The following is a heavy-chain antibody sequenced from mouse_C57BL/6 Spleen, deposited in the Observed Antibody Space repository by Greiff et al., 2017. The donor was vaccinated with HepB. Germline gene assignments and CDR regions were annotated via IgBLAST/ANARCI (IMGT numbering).Heavy chain of an antibody. D-gene: IGHD2-2*01. CDR2: INPNNGGT. Sequence: EVQLQQSGPELVKPGASVKISCKASGYTFTDYYMNWVKQSHGKSLEWIGDINPNNGGTSYNQKFKGKATLTVDKSSSTAYMELRSLTSEDSAVYYCARQGLGNFDYWGQGTTLTVSS. V-gene: IGHV1-26*01. J-gene: IGHJ2*01. CDR1: GYTFTDYY. CDR3: ARQGLGNFDY.